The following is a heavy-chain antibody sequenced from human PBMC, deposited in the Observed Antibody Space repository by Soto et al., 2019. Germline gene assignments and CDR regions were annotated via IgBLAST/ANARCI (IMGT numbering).Heavy chain of an antibody. CDR3: ARGLYDFWSGYSDYYYYMDV. CDR2: ISSSGSTI. J-gene: IGHJ6*03. CDR1: GFTFSDYY. Sequence: GGSLRLSCAASGFTFSDYYMSWIRQAPGKGLEWVSYISSSGSTIYYADSVKGRFTISRDNAKNSLYLQMNSLRAEDTAVYYCARGLYDFWSGYSDYYYYMDVWGKGTTVTVSS. V-gene: IGHV3-11*01. D-gene: IGHD3-3*01.